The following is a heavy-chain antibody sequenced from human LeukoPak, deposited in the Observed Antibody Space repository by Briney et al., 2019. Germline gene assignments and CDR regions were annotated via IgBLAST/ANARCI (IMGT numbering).Heavy chain of an antibody. D-gene: IGHD1-26*01. J-gene: IGHJ4*02. V-gene: IGHV3-7*01. Sequence: LPGGSLRLSCAASGFTFSSYWMSWVRQAPGERLEWVANIKQDGSEKYYVDAVKGQFTICRNNAKNSLYLQMNSLRAEDTAVYYCAREKISGSLDYWGQGTLVTVSS. CDR2: IKQDGSEK. CDR3: AREKISGSLDY. CDR1: GFTFSSYW.